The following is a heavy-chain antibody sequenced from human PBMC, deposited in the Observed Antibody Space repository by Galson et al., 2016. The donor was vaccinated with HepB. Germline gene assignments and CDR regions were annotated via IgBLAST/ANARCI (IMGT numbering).Heavy chain of an antibody. CDR2: IYPGDSDT. D-gene: IGHD1-26*01. CDR1: GYNFATYW. CDR3: ARRDPRGGSAYQFDY. Sequence: QSGAEVKKPGESLKISCKGSGYNFATYWIGWVRQMPGKGLEWMGIIYPGDSDTRYSPSFQGQVTISADKSISTAYLQWSSLKASDTAIYYCARRDPRGGSAYQFDYWGQGPLVTVSS. J-gene: IGHJ4*02. V-gene: IGHV5-51*01.